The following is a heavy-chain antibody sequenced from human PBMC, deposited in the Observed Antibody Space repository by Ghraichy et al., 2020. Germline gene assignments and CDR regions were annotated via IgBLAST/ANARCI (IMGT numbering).Heavy chain of an antibody. CDR2: VSGSGGST. J-gene: IGHJ4*02. CDR1: GFTFSSYA. D-gene: IGHD3-10*01. Sequence: RGSLRLSCAASGFTFSSYAMSWVRQAPGKGLEWVSGVSGSGGSTYYADSVKGRFTISRDNSKNTLYLQMNSLRAEDTAVYYCARGGQLITMVWVDYWGQGTLVTVSS. CDR3: ARGGQLITMVWVDY. V-gene: IGHV3-23*01.